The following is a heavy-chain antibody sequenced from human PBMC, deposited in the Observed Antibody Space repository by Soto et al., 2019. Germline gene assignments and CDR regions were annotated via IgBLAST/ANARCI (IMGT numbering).Heavy chain of an antibody. CDR3: ATDIHATWLLNS. V-gene: IGHV3-30-3*01. D-gene: IGHD2-2*02. Sequence: GGSLRLSCAASGFGFGGKTMYWVRQAPGRGLEWVALIAPDGSQIYYADSVKGRFTISRDNSKNALYLQMDSLRAEDTSLYLCATDIHATWLLNSWGQGTLVTVSS. J-gene: IGHJ5*02. CDR1: GFGFGGKT. CDR2: IAPDGSQI.